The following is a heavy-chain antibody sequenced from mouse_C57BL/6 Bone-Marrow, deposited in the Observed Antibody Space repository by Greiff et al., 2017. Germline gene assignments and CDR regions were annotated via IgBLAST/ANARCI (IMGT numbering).Heavy chain of an antibody. CDR1: GFTFSSYA. Sequence: EVKVVESGGGLVKPGGSLKLSCAASGFTFSSYAMSWVRQTPEKRLEWVATISDGGSYTYYPDNVKGRFTISRDNAKNNLYLQMSHLKSEDTAMYYCARGPSTGTGYWGQGTTLTVSS. V-gene: IGHV5-4*03. J-gene: IGHJ2*01. D-gene: IGHD4-1*02. CDR2: ISDGGSYT. CDR3: ARGPSTGTGY.